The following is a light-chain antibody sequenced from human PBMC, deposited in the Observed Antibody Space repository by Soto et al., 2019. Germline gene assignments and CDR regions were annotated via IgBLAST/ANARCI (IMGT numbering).Light chain of an antibody. Sequence: EIEMTQSPATLSVSPGERATLSCRASQSVSNNLAWYQQQPGQAPRLLIYGASTRATGITARVSGSESGTEFTLTISSLQSEDFAVYYCQQYNNWPLTFGGGTKVEIK. CDR2: GAS. V-gene: IGKV3-15*01. CDR1: QSVSNN. CDR3: QQYNNWPLT. J-gene: IGKJ4*01.